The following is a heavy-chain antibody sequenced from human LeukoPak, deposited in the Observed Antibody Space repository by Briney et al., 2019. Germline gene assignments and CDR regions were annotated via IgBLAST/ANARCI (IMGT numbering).Heavy chain of an antibody. Sequence: SQTLSLTCTVSGGSISSGGYYWTWVRQYPGKGLEWIGYIYYSGTTYYNPSLQSRVTISGDTSKNQFSLKLSSVTAADTAVYYCVRDKGDGTRPSSERFDYWGQGTLVTVSS. CDR3: VRDKGDGTRPSSERFDY. V-gene: IGHV4-31*03. J-gene: IGHJ4*02. CDR1: GGSISSGGYY. D-gene: IGHD5-24*01. CDR2: IYYSGTT.